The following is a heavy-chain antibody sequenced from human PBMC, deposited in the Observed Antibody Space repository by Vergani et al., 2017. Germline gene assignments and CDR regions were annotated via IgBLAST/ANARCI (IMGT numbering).Heavy chain of an antibody. CDR3: ARGIAAAAPDS. CDR2: ISPSNGNP. CDR1: GYSFISYG. J-gene: IGHJ4*02. V-gene: IGHV1-18*01. Sequence: QVHLVQSGAEVKKPGASVKVSCKASGYSFISYGITWVRQAPGQGLEWMGWISPSNGNPNYAQNLQGRVTLTTDTSTTTAYMELRSLRSDDTAIYYFARGIAAAAPDSWGQGTLVTVSS. D-gene: IGHD6-13*01.